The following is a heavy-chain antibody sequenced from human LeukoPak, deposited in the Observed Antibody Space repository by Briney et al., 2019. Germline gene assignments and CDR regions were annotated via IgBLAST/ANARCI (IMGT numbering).Heavy chain of an antibody. CDR3: AREYSSSWYPDY. J-gene: IGHJ4*02. V-gene: IGHV4-61*02. Sequence: SETLSLTCTVSGGSISSGSYYWSWIRQPAGKGLEWIGRIYTSGSTNYNPSLKSRVTISVDTSKNQFSLKLSSVTAADTAVYYCAREYSSSWYPDYWGQGTLVTVSS. CDR2: IYTSGST. CDR1: GGSISSGSYY. D-gene: IGHD6-13*01.